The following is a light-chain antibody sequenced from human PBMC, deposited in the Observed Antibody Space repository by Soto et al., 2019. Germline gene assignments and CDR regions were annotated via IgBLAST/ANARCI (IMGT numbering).Light chain of an antibody. CDR1: QNIYGW. Sequence: DIQMTQSPSTLSASVGDRVTITCRATQNIYGWLAWYQQKSGKAPKLLIYDASSLESGVPSRFSGSGFGTEFTVTISSLQPDDFVTYYCQQYNSYPWTFGQGTKVEVK. CDR3: QQYNSYPWT. J-gene: IGKJ1*01. V-gene: IGKV1-5*01. CDR2: DAS.